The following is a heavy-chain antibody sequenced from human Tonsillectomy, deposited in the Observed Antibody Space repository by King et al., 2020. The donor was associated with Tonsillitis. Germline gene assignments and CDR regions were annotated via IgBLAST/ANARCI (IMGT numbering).Heavy chain of an antibody. CDR1: GFTFDDYT. J-gene: IGHJ6*02. CDR3: AKPYCSDGTCYPGGHYYGLDV. D-gene: IGHD2-15*01. Sequence: VQLVESGGVVVQPGGSLRLSCAASGFTFDDYTMHWVRQPPGKGLEWVSLIRWDGGSTHYADSVKGRFTISRDNSKNSLYLQMNSLRTEDTALYFCAKPYCSDGTCYPGGHYYGLDVWGQGTTVTVSS. CDR2: IRWDGGST. V-gene: IGHV3-43*01.